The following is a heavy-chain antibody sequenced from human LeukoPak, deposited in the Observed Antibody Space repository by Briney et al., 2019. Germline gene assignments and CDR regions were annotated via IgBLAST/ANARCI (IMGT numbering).Heavy chain of an antibody. CDR1: GDSVSSNSAG. Sequence: SQTLSLTCAISGDSVSSNSAGWDWIRQSPSRGLEWLARTYYRSKWYTDIAESVEGRMTINADTSRNQFSLRLNSVIPEDTAVYYCAKGGLVWGAMLPTLGFDPWGQGTLVTVSS. D-gene: IGHD3-16*01. V-gene: IGHV6-1*01. CDR2: TYYRSKWYT. CDR3: AKGGLVWGAMLPTLGFDP. J-gene: IGHJ5*02.